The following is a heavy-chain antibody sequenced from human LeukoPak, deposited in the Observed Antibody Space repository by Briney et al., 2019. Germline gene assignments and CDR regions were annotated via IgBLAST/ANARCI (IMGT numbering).Heavy chain of an antibody. Sequence: SVEVSCKASGGTFSSYAISWVRQAPGQGLEWMGGIIPIFGTANYAQKFQGRVTITADESTSTAYMELSSLRSEDTAVYYCARATSYGSGSSPFDYWGQGTLVTVSS. CDR1: GGTFSSYA. D-gene: IGHD3-10*01. CDR3: ARATSYGSGSSPFDY. CDR2: IIPIFGTA. J-gene: IGHJ4*02. V-gene: IGHV1-69*01.